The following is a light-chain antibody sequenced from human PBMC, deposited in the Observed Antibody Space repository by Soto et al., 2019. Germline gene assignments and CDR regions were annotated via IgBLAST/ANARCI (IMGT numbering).Light chain of an antibody. Sequence: EIVMTQSPATLSVSPGERATLSCRASQSVRSDLAWYQQKPGQAPRFLIYGASTRANGIPARFSGSGSGTEFTLTISSLQSEDFAVYYCQQYNSWPRTFGQGTKVEIK. CDR2: GAS. CDR3: QQYNSWPRT. J-gene: IGKJ1*01. V-gene: IGKV3-15*01. CDR1: QSVRSD.